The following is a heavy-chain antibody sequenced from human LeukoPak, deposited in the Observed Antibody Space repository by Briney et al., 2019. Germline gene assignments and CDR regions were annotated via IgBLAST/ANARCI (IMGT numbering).Heavy chain of an antibody. CDR2: LYHSGT. Sequence: SETLSLTCTVSGYSISSVDYWGWIRQPPGKGLEWIGGLYHSGTYYNPSLKSRVTISLDTSKKNFSLKLSSVTAADTAVYYCAKDKVRKYGDYLFDNWGQGTLVTVSS. V-gene: IGHV4-38-2*02. D-gene: IGHD4-17*01. CDR1: GYSISSVDY. J-gene: IGHJ4*02. CDR3: AKDKVRKYGDYLFDN.